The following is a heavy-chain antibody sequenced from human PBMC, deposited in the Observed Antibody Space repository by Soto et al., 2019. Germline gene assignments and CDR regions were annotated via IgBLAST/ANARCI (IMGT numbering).Heavy chain of an antibody. CDR2: ISGSGGST. CDR3: AKDRPVFWSGYYLGYFDY. CDR1: GFTFSSYA. Sequence: GGSLTLSCAASGFTFSSYAMSRDRQAPGKGLEWVSAISGSGGSTYYADSVKGRFTISRDNSKNTLYLQMNSLRAEDTAVYYCAKDRPVFWSGYYLGYFDYWGQGTLVTVSS. V-gene: IGHV3-23*01. D-gene: IGHD3-3*01. J-gene: IGHJ4*02.